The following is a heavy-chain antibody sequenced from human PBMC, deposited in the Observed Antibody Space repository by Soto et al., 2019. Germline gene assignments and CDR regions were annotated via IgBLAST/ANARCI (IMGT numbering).Heavy chain of an antibody. V-gene: IGHV3-74*01. J-gene: IGHJ6*02. D-gene: IGHD6-19*01. CDR2: INSDGSST. CDR3: ARDLVGAVAGTYYYGMDV. CDR1: GFTFSSYW. Sequence: GGSLRLSCAASGFTFSSYWMHWVRQAPGKGLVWVSRINSDGSSTSYADSVKGRFTISRDNAKNTLYLQMNSLRAEDTAVYYCARDLVGAVAGTYYYGMDVWGQGTTVTVS.